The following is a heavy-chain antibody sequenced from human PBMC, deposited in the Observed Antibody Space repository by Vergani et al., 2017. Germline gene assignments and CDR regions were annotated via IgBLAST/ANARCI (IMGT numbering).Heavy chain of an antibody. Sequence: EVQVVDSGGGLVQPGGSLRLSCAASGFIFSDHYMDWVRQAPGKGLECVGRIRNKANDYTTQYAASVKGRFTISRDDSKSYLYLQMNSLQTEYTALYYCVRVKGSNWNDHLYDIWGQGTLVTVSS. D-gene: IGHD1-1*01. CDR2: IRNKANDYTT. V-gene: IGHV3-72*01. CDR3: VRVKGSNWNDHLYDI. J-gene: IGHJ3*02. CDR1: GFIFSDHY.